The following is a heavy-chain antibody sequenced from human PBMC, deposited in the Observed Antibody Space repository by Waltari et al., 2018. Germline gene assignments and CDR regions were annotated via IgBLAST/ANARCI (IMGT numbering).Heavy chain of an antibody. D-gene: IGHD6-13*01. Sequence: QLQLQESGPGLVKPSETLSLTCTVSGGSISSSSYYWGWIRQPPGKGLEWIGCIYYSVSTYYNPSLKSRVTISVDTSKNQFSLKLSSVTAADKAVYYCARRSIAAAAHHSFDYWGQGTLVTVSS. CDR3: ARRSIAAAAHHSFDY. V-gene: IGHV4-39*01. CDR1: GGSISSSSYY. J-gene: IGHJ4*02. CDR2: IYYSVST.